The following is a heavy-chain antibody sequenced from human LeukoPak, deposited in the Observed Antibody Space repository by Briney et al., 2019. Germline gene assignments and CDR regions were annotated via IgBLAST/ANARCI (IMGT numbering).Heavy chain of an antibody. CDR3: ATPGDIVVVPAV. D-gene: IGHD2-2*01. Sequence: SETLSHTCTVSGGSISSNSYYWGWIRQPPGKGLEWIGSIYYSGSTYYNPSLKSRVTISVDTSKNQFSLKLSSVTAADTAVYYCATPGDIVVVPAVWGQGTLVTVSS. J-gene: IGHJ4*02. V-gene: IGHV4-39*01. CDR1: GGSISSNSYY. CDR2: IYYSGST.